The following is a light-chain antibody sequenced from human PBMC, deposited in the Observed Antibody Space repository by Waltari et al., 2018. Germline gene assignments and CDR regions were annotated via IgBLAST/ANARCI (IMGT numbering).Light chain of an antibody. V-gene: IGKV1-5*03. CDR1: QDITTW. CDR3: QQYDTYPLT. Sequence: DIQMTQSPSTLSASVGDRVTITCRASQDITTWLAWYQQKPGKAPKLLIDMASTLQSGVPSSFSGSGSGTEFTLTISGLQPDDFAIYFCQQYDTYPLTFGGGTKVESK. J-gene: IGKJ4*01. CDR2: MAS.